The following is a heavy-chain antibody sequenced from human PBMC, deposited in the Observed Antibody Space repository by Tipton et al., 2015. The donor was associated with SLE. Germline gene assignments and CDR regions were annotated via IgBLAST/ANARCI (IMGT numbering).Heavy chain of an antibody. CDR1: GGSFSGYY. D-gene: IGHD5-12*01. CDR2: INHSGST. CDR3: ARGYDSSYFDY. V-gene: IGHV4-34*01. J-gene: IGHJ4*02. Sequence: TLSLTCAVYGGSFSGYYWSWIRQPPGKGLEWIGEINHSGSTNYNPSLKSRVTISVDTSKNQFSLKLSSVTAADTAVYYCARGYDSSYFDYWGQGTLVTVSS.